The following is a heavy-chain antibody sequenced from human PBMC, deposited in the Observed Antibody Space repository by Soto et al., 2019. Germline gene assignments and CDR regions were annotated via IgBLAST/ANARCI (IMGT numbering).Heavy chain of an antibody. CDR2: INPNSGGT. CDR3: ARGIVGAITNFDY. D-gene: IGHD1-26*01. CDR1: GYTFTGYY. Sequence: ASVKVSCKASGYTFTGYYMHWVRQAPGQGLEWMGWINPNSGGTNYAQKFQGWVTMTRDTSISTAYMELSRLRSDDTAVYYCARGIVGAITNFDYWGQGTLVTVS. J-gene: IGHJ4*02. V-gene: IGHV1-2*04.